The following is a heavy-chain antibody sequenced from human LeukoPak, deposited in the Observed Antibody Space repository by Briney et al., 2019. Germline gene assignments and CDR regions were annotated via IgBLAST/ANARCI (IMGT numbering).Heavy chain of an antibody. CDR3: ARGWFGYPTPFDY. CDR1: GGSISSYY. J-gene: IGHJ4*02. V-gene: IGHV4-59*01. CDR2: IYYSGST. Sequence: SETLCLTCTVSGGSISSYYWSWIRQPPGKGLEWIGYIYYSGSTNYNPSLKSRVTISVDTSKNQFSLKLSSVTAADTAVYYCARGWFGYPTPFDYWGQGTLVTVSS. D-gene: IGHD3-22*01.